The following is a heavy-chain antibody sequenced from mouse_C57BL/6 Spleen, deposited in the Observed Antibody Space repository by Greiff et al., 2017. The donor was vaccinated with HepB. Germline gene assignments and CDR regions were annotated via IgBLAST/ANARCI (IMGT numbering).Heavy chain of an antibody. CDR1: GYTFTSYW. Sequence: QVQLQQPGAELVRPGSSVKLSCKASGYTFTSYWMHWVKQRPIQGLEWIGNIDPSDSETHYNQKFKDKATLTVDKSSSTAYMQLSSLTSEDSAVYYGARGGVYDGNPYYYAMDYWGQGTSVTVSS. J-gene: IGHJ4*01. V-gene: IGHV1-52*01. D-gene: IGHD2-1*01. CDR3: ARGGVYDGNPYYYAMDY. CDR2: IDPSDSET.